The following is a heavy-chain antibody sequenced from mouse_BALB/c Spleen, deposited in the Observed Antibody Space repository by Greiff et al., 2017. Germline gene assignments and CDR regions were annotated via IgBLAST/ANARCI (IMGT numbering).Heavy chain of an antibody. Sequence: VQVVESGPGLVAPSQSLSITCTVSGFSLTGYGVNWVRQPPGKGLEWLGMIWGDGSTDYNSALKSRLSISKDNSKSQVFLKMNSLQTDDTARYYCARNYGSSYGYAMDYWGQGTSVTVSS. V-gene: IGHV2-6-7*01. J-gene: IGHJ4*01. CDR1: GFSLTGYG. D-gene: IGHD1-1*01. CDR3: ARNYGSSYGYAMDY. CDR2: IWGDGST.